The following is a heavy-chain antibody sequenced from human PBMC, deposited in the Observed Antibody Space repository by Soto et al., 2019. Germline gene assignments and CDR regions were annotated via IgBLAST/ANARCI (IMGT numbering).Heavy chain of an antibody. CDR1: GGSISSGDYY. CDR2: IYHSGST. J-gene: IGHJ4*01. Sequence: SETLSLTCPVSGGSISSGDYYWWWRRPPPGKGLEWIGEIYHSGSTTFNPSRKSRVTISVDKSKNHFSLKVSSVTAADTAVYVCARSPRSISTGGIYFWGQGILVTVSS. CDR3: ARSPRSISTGGIYF. V-gene: IGHV4-30-2*01. D-gene: IGHD1-1*01.